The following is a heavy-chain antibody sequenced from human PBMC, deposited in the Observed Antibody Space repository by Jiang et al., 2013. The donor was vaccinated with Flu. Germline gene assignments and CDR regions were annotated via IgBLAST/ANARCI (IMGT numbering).Heavy chain of an antibody. CDR1: GFSLSNTRMG. V-gene: IGHV2-26*01. CDR2: IFSNDKK. J-gene: IGHJ2*01. D-gene: IGHD3-10*01. CDR3: ARYGDWYFDL. Sequence: KPTQTLTLTCTVSGFSLSNTRMGVSWIRQPPGKALEWLAHIFSNDKKSYRTSLKSRFTISKDTSKSLVVLTMTNMDPVDTATYYCARYGDWYFDLWGRGTLVTVSS.